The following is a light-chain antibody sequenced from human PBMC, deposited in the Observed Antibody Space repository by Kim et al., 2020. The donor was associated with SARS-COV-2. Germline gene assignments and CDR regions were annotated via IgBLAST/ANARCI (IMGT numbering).Light chain of an antibody. Sequence: VCPGERATRACRASQSVSSNLAWYQQKPGQAPRLLIYSASTRATGIPARFSGSGSGTEFTLTISSLQSEDFAVYYCQQYNNWPSYTFGQGTKLEI. CDR1: QSVSSN. CDR2: SAS. J-gene: IGKJ2*01. V-gene: IGKV3-15*01. CDR3: QQYNNWPSYT.